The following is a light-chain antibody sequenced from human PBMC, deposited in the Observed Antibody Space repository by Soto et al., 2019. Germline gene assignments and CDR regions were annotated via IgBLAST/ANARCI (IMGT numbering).Light chain of an antibody. V-gene: IGLV2-14*03. CDR1: SRDVGGFYY. CDR3: NSYTSSSTYV. J-gene: IGLJ1*01. Sequence: QSVLTQPASVSGSPGQSITISCTGTSRDVGGFYYFSWYQQHPGKSSKLMIYDVTNWPSGFSYRFSGSKSGNTASLTISGLQAEDEADYYCNSYTSSSTYVFGTG. CDR2: DVT.